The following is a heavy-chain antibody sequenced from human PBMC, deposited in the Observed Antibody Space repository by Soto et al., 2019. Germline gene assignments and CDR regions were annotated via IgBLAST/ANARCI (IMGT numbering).Heavy chain of an antibody. Sequence: GSLRLSCAASGFTFSSYWMHWVRQAPGKGLVWVSRINSDGSSTSYADSVKGRFTISRDNAKNTLYLQMNSLRAEDTAVYYCARGSSYYYEWFDPWGQGPLVTVSS. CDR2: INSDGSST. CDR3: ARGSSYYYEWFDP. CDR1: GFTFSSYW. D-gene: IGHD3-22*01. J-gene: IGHJ5*02. V-gene: IGHV3-74*01.